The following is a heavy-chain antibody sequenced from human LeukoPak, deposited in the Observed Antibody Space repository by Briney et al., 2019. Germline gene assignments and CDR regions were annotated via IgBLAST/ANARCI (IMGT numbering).Heavy chain of an antibody. CDR3: AGSSTSSSTPGAFDI. CDR1: GYTFTCYG. V-gene: IGHV1-18*01. Sequence: SVKVSCKASGYTFTCYGTSWVRKAPGQGLEWMGWISAYNGNTNYAQKLQGRVTMTTDTSTSTAYMELRSLRSDDTAVYYCAGSSTSSSTPGAFDIWGQGTMVTVSS. CDR2: ISAYNGNT. D-gene: IGHD2-2*01. J-gene: IGHJ3*02.